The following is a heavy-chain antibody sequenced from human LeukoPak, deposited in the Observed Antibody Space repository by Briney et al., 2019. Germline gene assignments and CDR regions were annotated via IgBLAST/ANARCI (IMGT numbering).Heavy chain of an antibody. J-gene: IGHJ4*02. CDR2: IYYSGST. CDR1: GGSISSSSFY. CDR3: ARGDWLHDGGNGPDY. V-gene: IGHV4-39*01. Sequence: SETLSLTCTVSGGSISSSSFYWGWIRQPPGKGLEWIGSIYYSGSTYYNPSLKSRVTISVDTSKNQLSLRLGSVTAADTAVYFCARGDWLHDGGNGPDYWGQGTLVTVSS. D-gene: IGHD4-23*01.